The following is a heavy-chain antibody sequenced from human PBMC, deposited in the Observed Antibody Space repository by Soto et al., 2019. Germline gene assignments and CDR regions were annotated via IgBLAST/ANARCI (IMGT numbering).Heavy chain of an antibody. Sequence: PGGSLRLSCAASGFTFSSYAMSWVRQAPGKGLEWVSAISGSGGSTYYADSVKGRFTISRDNSKNTLYLQMNSLRAEDTAVYYCAKDLDIVLVPAAKMVWDAFDIWGQGTMVTVSS. J-gene: IGHJ3*02. V-gene: IGHV3-23*01. CDR1: GFTFSSYA. CDR2: ISGSGGST. CDR3: AKDLDIVLVPAAKMVWDAFDI. D-gene: IGHD2-2*03.